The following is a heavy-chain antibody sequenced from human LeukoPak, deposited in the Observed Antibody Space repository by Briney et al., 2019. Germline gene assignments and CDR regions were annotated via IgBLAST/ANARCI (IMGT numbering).Heavy chain of an antibody. CDR3: AKDGGLWVSAHWGDS. J-gene: IGHJ4*02. V-gene: IGHV3-23*01. CDR1: GFTFSSYA. Sequence: GGSLRLSCAASGFTFSSYAMSWVRQAPGKGLEWVSAITTGDGNTYYADSVKGRFTVSRDDSKNTLYLQMNSLRAEDTAVYYCAKDGGLWVSAHWGDSWGRGTLVTVSS. D-gene: IGHD7-27*01. CDR2: ITTGDGNT.